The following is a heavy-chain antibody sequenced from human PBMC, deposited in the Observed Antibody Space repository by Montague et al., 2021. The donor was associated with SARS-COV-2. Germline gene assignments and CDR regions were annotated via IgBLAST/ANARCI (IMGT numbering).Heavy chain of an antibody. CDR3: ARRALYSSSYAFDI. J-gene: IGHJ3*02. Sequence: SLRLSCAASGFTFDDYAMHWVRQAPGKGLEWVSLISGDGGSTYYADSVKGRFTISRDKSKNSLYLQMNSLRTEDTALYYCARRALYSSSYAFDIWGQGTMVTVSS. D-gene: IGHD6-6*01. CDR2: ISGDGGST. CDR1: GFTFDDYA. V-gene: IGHV3-43*02.